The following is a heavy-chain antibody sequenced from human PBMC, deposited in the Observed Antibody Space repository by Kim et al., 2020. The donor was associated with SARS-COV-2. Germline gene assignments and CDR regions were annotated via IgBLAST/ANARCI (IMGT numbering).Heavy chain of an antibody. CDR2: INHSGST. CDR3: ARGTLPGTGTIP. V-gene: IGHV4-34*01. Sequence: SETLSLTCAVYGGSFSGYYWSWIRQPPGKGLEWIGEINHSGSTNYNPSLKSRVTISVDTSKNQFSLKLSSVTAADTAVYYCARGTLPGTGTIPWGQGTLVTVSS. D-gene: IGHD1-7*01. J-gene: IGHJ5*02. CDR1: GGSFSGYY.